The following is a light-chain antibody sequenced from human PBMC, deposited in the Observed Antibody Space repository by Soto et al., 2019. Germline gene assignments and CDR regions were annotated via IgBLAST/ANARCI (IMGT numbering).Light chain of an antibody. V-gene: IGKV3-15*01. CDR2: GAS. Sequence: IVMTQSPATLSVSPGERATLSCRASQSVSSNLAWYQQKPGQAPRLLIYGASTRATDIPARFSGSGSGTEVTLTISSLQSEDFAIYYCQQYDNWPWTFGPGTKVEIK. J-gene: IGKJ1*01. CDR1: QSVSSN. CDR3: QQYDNWPWT.